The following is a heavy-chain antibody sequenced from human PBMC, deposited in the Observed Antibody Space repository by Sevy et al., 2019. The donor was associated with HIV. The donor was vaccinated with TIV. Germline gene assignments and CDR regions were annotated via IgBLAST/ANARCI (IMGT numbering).Heavy chain of an antibody. J-gene: IGHJ4*02. CDR2: IYYSGST. CDR3: ARIWMGATMGIGDY. D-gene: IGHD1-26*01. CDR1: GGSISSSSYY. Sequence: SETLSLTCTVSGGSISSSSYYWGWIRQPPGKGLEWIGSIYYSGSTYYNPSLKSRVTISVDTSKNHFSLKLSSVTAADTAVYYCARIWMGATMGIGDYWGQGTLVTVSS. V-gene: IGHV4-39*01.